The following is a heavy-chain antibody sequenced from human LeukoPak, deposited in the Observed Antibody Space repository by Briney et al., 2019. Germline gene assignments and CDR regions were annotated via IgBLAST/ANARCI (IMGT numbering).Heavy chain of an antibody. D-gene: IGHD5-24*01. J-gene: IGHJ3*02. V-gene: IGHV3-48*02. CDR3: ARGRDYAFDI. CDR1: GFIFSSYS. Sequence: GGSLRLSCAASGFIFSSYSMNWVRQAPGKGPEWVSYISRSSDTRYYADSVQGRITISRDNAQNSLYLQMNSLRDEDTAVYYCARGRDYAFDIWGQGTMVTVSS. CDR2: ISRSSDTR.